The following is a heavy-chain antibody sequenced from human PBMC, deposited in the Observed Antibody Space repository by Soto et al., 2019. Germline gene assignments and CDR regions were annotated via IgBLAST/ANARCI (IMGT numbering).Heavy chain of an antibody. CDR2: IRSKAYGGTT. J-gene: IGHJ4*02. V-gene: IGHV3-49*04. D-gene: IGHD3-22*01. CDR1: GFTFGDYS. Sequence: PGGSLRLSGTASGFTFGDYSISWVRQAPGKGLEWVGFIRSKAYGGTTEYAASVKGRFTISRDDSKSIAYLQMNSLKTEDTAVYYCAREPNSYDSRGSFDYWDQGDLDT. CDR3: AREPNSYDSRGSFDY.